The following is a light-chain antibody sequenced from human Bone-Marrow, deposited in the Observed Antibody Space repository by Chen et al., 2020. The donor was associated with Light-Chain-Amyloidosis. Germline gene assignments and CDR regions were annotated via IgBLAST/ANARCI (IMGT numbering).Light chain of an antibody. CDR2: DDS. Sequence: SYVLTQPPSLSVAPGQSATIACVGNNIGSTSVHWYQQTPGQAPLLVVYDDSDRPSGIPERLSGSNSGNTATLTISRVEAGDEADYYCQVWDRSSDRPVFGGGTKLTVL. V-gene: IGLV3-21*02. J-gene: IGLJ3*02. CDR1: NIGSTS. CDR3: QVWDRSSDRPV.